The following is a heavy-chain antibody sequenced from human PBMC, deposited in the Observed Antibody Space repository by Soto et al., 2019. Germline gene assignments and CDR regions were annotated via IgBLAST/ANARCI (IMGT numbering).Heavy chain of an antibody. D-gene: IGHD4-17*01. Sequence: EVQLVESGGGLIQSGGSLRLSCAASGFTVSRNFMSWVRQAPGKGLEWVSLIYSAGDTSYADSVKGRFIISRDTSKNTLYLQMNSLRAEDTAIYYCAGVYGDFAFDAFDIWGQGTMVTVSS. CDR1: GFTVSRNF. J-gene: IGHJ3*02. CDR2: IYSAGDT. V-gene: IGHV3-53*01. CDR3: AGVYGDFAFDAFDI.